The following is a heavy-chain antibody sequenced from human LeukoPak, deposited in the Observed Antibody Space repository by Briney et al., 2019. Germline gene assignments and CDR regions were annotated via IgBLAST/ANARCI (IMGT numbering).Heavy chain of an antibody. J-gene: IGHJ4*02. CDR3: ASRSTIFGPVDY. CDR1: GHTFTRYY. Sequence: ASVKVSCKASGHTFTRYYMHWVRQAPGQGLEWMGWINPNSGGTNYAQKFQGRVTMTRDTSISTAYMELSRLRSDDTAVYYCASRSTIFGPVDYWGQGTLVTVSS. V-gene: IGHV1-2*02. CDR2: INPNSGGT. D-gene: IGHD3-3*01.